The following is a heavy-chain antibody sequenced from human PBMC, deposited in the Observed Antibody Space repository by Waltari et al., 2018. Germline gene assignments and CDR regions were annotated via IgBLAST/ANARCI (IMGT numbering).Heavy chain of an antibody. Sequence: EVQLVESGGGLVQPGGSLRLSCGASGFTFRRYWMRWVRQTTGKGVQWVANINYDGSQKYYVDSVKGRFTVSRDNAKNSVYLQMNSLRVEDTAVYYCAKSRGFEYWGQGALITVSS. CDR3: AKSRGFEY. CDR2: INYDGSQK. J-gene: IGHJ4*02. CDR1: GFTFRRYW. D-gene: IGHD2-2*01. V-gene: IGHV3-7*01.